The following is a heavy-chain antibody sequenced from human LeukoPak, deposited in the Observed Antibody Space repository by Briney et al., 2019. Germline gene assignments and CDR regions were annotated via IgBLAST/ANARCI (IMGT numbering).Heavy chain of an antibody. V-gene: IGHV1-69*04. Sequence: AVKVSCKASGGTFSSYAISWVRQAPGQGLEWMGRIIPILGIANYAQKFQGRVTITADKSTSTAYMELSSLRSEDTAVYYCASLYSGYSYDYWGQGTLVTVSS. CDR1: GGTFSSYA. D-gene: IGHD5-12*01. CDR2: IIPILGIA. CDR3: ASLYSGYSYDY. J-gene: IGHJ4*02.